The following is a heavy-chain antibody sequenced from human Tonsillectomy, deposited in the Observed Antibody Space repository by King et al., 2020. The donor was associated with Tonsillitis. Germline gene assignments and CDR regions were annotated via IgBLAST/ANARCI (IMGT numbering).Heavy chain of an antibody. J-gene: IGHJ6*02. Sequence: VQLVESGGGLIQPGGSLRLSCAASGFTVSSNYMSWVRQAPGKGLEWVSVIYSGGSTYYADSVKGRFTISRDNSKNTLYLQMNSLRAEDTAVYYCARDRNFYYHGMDVWGQGTTVTVSS. CDR3: ARDRNFYYHGMDV. D-gene: IGHD1-14*01. CDR1: GFTVSSNY. CDR2: IYSGGST. V-gene: IGHV3-53*01.